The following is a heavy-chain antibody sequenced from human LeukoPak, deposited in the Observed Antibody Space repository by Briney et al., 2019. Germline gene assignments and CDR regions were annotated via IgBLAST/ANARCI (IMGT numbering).Heavy chain of an antibody. D-gene: IGHD1-1*01. Sequence: SVKVSCKASGGTFSSYAISWVRQAPGQGLEWMGGIIPIFGTANYAQKFQGRVTMTRDTSISTAYMELSRLRSDDTAVYYCARTYNWNDIDYWGQGTLVTVSS. J-gene: IGHJ4*02. CDR1: GGTFSSYA. CDR3: ARTYNWNDIDY. CDR2: IIPIFGTA. V-gene: IGHV1-69*05.